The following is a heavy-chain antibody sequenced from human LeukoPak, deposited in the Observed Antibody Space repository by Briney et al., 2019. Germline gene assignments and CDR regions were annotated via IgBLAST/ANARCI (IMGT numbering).Heavy chain of an antibody. V-gene: IGHV4-59*01. CDR1: GGSFSRYY. D-gene: IGHD6-6*01. J-gene: IGHJ4*02. CDR2: IYYSGST. CDR3: ARGKDASSFPG. Sequence: PSETLSLTCAVSGGSFSRYYWSWIREPPGGRREWMGYIYYSGSTNYNPSLKSRHTISVDTSKNQSALKLSSGTAAETAVYYCARGKDASSFPGWGQGTLVTVSS.